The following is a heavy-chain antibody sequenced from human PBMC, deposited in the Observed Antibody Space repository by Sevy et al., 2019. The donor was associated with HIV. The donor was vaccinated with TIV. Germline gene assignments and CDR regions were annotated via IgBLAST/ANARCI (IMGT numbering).Heavy chain of an antibody. D-gene: IGHD6-19*01. CDR1: GYTFTGYY. J-gene: IGHJ4*02. Sequence: ASVKVSCKASGYTFTGYYMHWVRQAPGQGLEWMGWINPNSGGTNYAQRFQGRVTMTRDTSISTAYMELSRLKSDDTALYYCARDEQWLAYYFDYWGQGTLVTVSS. V-gene: IGHV1-2*02. CDR2: INPNSGGT. CDR3: ARDEQWLAYYFDY.